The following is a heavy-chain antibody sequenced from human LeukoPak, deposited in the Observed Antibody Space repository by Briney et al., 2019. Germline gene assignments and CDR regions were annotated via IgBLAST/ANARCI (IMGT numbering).Heavy chain of an antibody. CDR3: AKDEYSSSFDY. CDR2: ISYDGSNK. CDR1: GFTFSSYG. V-gene: IGHV3-30*18. D-gene: IGHD6-6*01. Sequence: PGGSLRLSCAASGFTFSSYGMHWVRQAPGKGLEWVAVISYDGSNKYYADSVKGRFTISRDNSKNTLYLQMNSLGAEDTAVYYCAKDEYSSSFDYWGQGTLVTVSS. J-gene: IGHJ4*02.